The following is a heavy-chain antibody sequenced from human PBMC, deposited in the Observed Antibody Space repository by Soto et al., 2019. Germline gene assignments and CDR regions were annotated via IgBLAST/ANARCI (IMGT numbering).Heavy chain of an antibody. CDR1: GGSVSSTSYY. D-gene: IGHD4-17*01. Sequence: SETLSLTCTVSGGSVSSTSYYWSWIRQTPGKGLEWIGYMYFSGSTNYNPSLKTRVTISVARSKNQFSLKLSSVTAADTAVYYCARAEESDYVVWFDPWGQGTLVTVSS. CDR3: ARAEESDYVVWFDP. CDR2: MYFSGST. J-gene: IGHJ5*02. V-gene: IGHV4-61*01.